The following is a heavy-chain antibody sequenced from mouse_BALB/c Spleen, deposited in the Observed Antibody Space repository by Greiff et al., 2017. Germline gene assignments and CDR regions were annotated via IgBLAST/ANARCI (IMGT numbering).Heavy chain of an antibody. CDR3: AREDYYGSPLAY. CDR2: ISDGGSYT. V-gene: IGHV5-4*02. CDR1: GFTFSDYY. J-gene: IGHJ3*01. D-gene: IGHD1-1*01. Sequence: EVQVVESGGGLVKPGGSLKLSCAASGFTFSDYYMYWVRQTPEKRLEWVATISDGGSYTYYPDSVKGRFTISRDNAKNNLYLQMSSLKSEDTAMYYCAREDYYGSPLAYWGQGTLVTVSA.